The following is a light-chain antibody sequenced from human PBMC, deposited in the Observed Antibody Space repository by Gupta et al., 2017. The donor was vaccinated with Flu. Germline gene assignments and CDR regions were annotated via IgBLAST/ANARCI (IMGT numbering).Light chain of an antibody. CDR1: QTVSSSY. V-gene: IGKV3-20*01. Sequence: EIVFTQPPGTLSLSPGESATLSCRASQTVSSSYLAWYQQKPGQAPRLLIYGAASRATGIPDRFSGSRSGTDFTLTISRLEPEDFAVYYCQQYGTSPPLYTFGPGTKVDIK. CDR3: QQYGTSPPLYT. CDR2: GAA. J-gene: IGKJ3*01.